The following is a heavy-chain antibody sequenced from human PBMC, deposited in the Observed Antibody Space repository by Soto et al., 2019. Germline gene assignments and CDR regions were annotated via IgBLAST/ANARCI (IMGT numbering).Heavy chain of an antibody. Sequence: PGGSLRLSCAASGFIFNTYWMSWVRQAPGKGLEWVANIKQDGSEKYYVDSVKGRFTISRDNAKNSLYLQMNSLGAEDTAVYYCAKCIGDSSGLIDYWGQGTLVTVSS. CDR2: IKQDGSEK. CDR1: GFIFNTYW. V-gene: IGHV3-7*05. D-gene: IGHD3-22*01. CDR3: AKCIGDSSGLIDY. J-gene: IGHJ4*02.